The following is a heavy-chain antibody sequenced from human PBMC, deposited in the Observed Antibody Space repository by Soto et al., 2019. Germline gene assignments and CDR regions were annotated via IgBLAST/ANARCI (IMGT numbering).Heavy chain of an antibody. CDR2: IYYSGST. D-gene: IGHD3-16*01. CDR3: ARGGCRPIVY. V-gene: IGHV4-59*08. Sequence: QVQLQESGPGLVKPSETLSLTCSVSGGSIGSYYWSWIRQPPGKGLEWIGYIYYSGSTDYNPSLKSRVTISVDTCKNQFSLKPSSLIAADTAVYYFARGGCRPIVYWGQGTLVTVSS. J-gene: IGHJ4*02. CDR1: GGSIGSYY.